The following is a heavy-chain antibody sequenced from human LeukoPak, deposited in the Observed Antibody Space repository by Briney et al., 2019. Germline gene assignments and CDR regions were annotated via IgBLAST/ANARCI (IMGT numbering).Heavy chain of an antibody. J-gene: IGHJ4*02. Sequence: GGSLRLSCAASGFTFSSYGMHWVRQAPGKGLEWVAVVWYDGSNKHYADSVKGRFTISRDNSKNTLFLQLNSLRAEDTALYYCAREPYGDYGPTDGDYWGQGTLVTVSS. CDR3: AREPYGDYGPTDGDY. CDR2: VWYDGSNK. D-gene: IGHD4-17*01. V-gene: IGHV3-33*01. CDR1: GFTFSSYG.